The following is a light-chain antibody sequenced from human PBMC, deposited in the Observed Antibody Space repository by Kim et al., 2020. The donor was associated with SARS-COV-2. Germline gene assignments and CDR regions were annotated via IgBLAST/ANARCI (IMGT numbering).Light chain of an antibody. V-gene: IGLV1-51*01. CDR3: GTWENTLNAEV. CDR1: TSNIGSNH. J-gene: IGLJ1*01. Sequence: QSVLTQSPSVSAAPEQMVSISCSGGTSNIGSNHVAWYQQLPGTGPKLLIYDNSNRPSGIPNRFSGSKSGTSATLAIAGIQNGDEAVYYCGTWENTLNAEVFGTGTKVTVL. CDR2: DNS.